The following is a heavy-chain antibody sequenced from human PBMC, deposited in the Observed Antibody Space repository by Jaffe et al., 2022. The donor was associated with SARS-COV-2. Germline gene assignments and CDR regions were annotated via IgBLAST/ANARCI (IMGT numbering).Heavy chain of an antibody. Sequence: EVQLVESGGGLVQPGGSLRLSCAASGFTFSSYWMSWVRQAPGKGLEWVANIKQDGSEKYYVDSVKGRFTISRDNAKNSLYLQMNSLRAEDTAVYYCARAEEYNWNYDYYGMDVWGQGTTVTVSS. V-gene: IGHV3-7*03. CDR3: ARAEEYNWNYDYYGMDV. CDR2: IKQDGSEK. D-gene: IGHD1-20*01. CDR1: GFTFSSYW. J-gene: IGHJ6*02.